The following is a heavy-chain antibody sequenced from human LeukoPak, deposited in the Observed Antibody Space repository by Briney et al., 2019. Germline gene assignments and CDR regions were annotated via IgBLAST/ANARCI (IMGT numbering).Heavy chain of an antibody. CDR2: IRSKAYGGTT. CDR3: TRDPSDGSGSYYN. Sequence: GRSLRLSCTASGFTFGDYAMNWFRQAPGKGLEWVGFIRSKAYGGTTEYAASVKGRFTISRDDSKSIAYLQMNSLKTEDTAVYYCTRDPSDGSGSYYNWGQGTLVTVSS. V-gene: IGHV3-49*03. CDR1: GFTFGDYA. D-gene: IGHD3-10*01. J-gene: IGHJ4*02.